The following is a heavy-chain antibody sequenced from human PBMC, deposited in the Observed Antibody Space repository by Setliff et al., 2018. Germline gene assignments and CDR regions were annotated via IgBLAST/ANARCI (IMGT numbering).Heavy chain of an antibody. CDR1: GGSISSRSYY. CDR3: ARAFGPSYGSGSMNWFDP. V-gene: IGHV4-39*07. Sequence: SETLSLTCTVSGGSISSRSYYWGWIRQPPGKGLEWIGSIYHSGSSYYNPSLRSRVTISVDTSKNQFSLILRSVTAADTAVYYCARAFGPSYGSGSMNWFDPWGQGTLVTVSS. D-gene: IGHD3-10*01. CDR2: IYHSGSS. J-gene: IGHJ5*02.